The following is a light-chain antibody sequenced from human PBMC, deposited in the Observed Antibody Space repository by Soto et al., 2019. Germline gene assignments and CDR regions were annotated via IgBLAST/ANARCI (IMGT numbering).Light chain of an antibody. CDR3: QQYGGTPPIT. Sequence: IVLSQSPGALSLSPGEIATLSCRASQSVSSSYLAWYHQKPGQAPRLLIYGASSRATGIPDRFSGSGSGTDFTLTISRLEPEDFAVYYCQQYGGTPPITFGQGTRLEIK. CDR1: QSVSSSY. V-gene: IGKV3-20*01. CDR2: GAS. J-gene: IGKJ5*01.